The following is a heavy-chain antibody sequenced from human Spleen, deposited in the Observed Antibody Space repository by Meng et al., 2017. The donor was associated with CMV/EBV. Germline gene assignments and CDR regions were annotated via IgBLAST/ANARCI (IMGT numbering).Heavy chain of an antibody. J-gene: IGHJ5*02. Sequence: SETLSLTCTVSGGSISSSSYYWGWIRQPPGKGLEWIGYIYYSGSTNYNPSLKSRVTISVDTSKNQFSLKLSSVTAADTAVYYCARTEGWFDPWGQGTLVTVSS. CDR3: ARTEGWFDP. CDR1: GGSISSSSYY. CDR2: IYYSGST. V-gene: IGHV4-61*05.